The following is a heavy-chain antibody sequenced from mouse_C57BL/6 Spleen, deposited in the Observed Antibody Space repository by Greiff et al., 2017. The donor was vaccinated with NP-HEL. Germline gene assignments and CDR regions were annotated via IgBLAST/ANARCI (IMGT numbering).Heavy chain of an antibody. D-gene: IGHD4-1*01. J-gene: IGHJ1*03. V-gene: IGHV14-3*01. CDR3: ASEELTGADWYFDV. CDR1: GFNIKNTY. CDR2: IDPANGNT. Sequence: EVNLVESVAELVRPGASVKLSCTASGFNIKNTYMHWVKQRPEQGLEWIGRIDPANGNTKYAPKFQGKATITADTSSNTAYLQLSSLTSEDTAIYYCASEELTGADWYFDVWGTGTTVTVSS.